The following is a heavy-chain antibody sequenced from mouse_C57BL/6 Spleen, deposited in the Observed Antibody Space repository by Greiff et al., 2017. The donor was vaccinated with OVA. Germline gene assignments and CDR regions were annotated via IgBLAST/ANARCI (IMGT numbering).Heavy chain of an antibody. CDR3: ARPLDYYGSSPDY. D-gene: IGHD1-1*01. Sequence: EVKLMESGPELVKPGASVKISCKASGYSFTGYYMHWVKQSHGNILDWIGYIYPYNGVSSYNQKFKGKATLTVDKSSSTAYMELRSLTSEDSAVYYCARPLDYYGSSPDYWGQGTTLTVSS. CDR2: IYPYNGVS. CDR1: GYSFTGYY. J-gene: IGHJ2*01. V-gene: IGHV1-31*01.